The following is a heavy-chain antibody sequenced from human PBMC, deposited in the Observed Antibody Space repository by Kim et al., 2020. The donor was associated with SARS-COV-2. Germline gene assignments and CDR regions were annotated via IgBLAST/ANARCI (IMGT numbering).Heavy chain of an antibody. D-gene: IGHD3-10*01. V-gene: IGHV1-46*01. J-gene: IGHJ6*02. Sequence: KFTGRVTMTRDTSTSTVYMELSSLRSEDTAVYYCARDRYYGSGSYTAMDVWGQGTTVTVSS. CDR3: ARDRYYGSGSYTAMDV.